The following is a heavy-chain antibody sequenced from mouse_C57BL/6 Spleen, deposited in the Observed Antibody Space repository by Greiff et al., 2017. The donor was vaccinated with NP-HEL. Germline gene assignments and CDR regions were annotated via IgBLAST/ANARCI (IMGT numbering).Heavy chain of an antibody. CDR1: GYTFTDYY. Sequence: SGPVLVKPGASVKMSCKASGYTFTDYYMNWVKQSHGKSLEWIGVINPYNGGTSYNQKFKGKATLTVDKSSSTAYMELNSLTSEDSAVYYCARGYYYGSSYGWYFDVWGTGTTVTVSS. CDR2: INPYNGGT. D-gene: IGHD1-1*01. CDR3: ARGYYYGSSYGWYFDV. J-gene: IGHJ1*03. V-gene: IGHV1-19*01.